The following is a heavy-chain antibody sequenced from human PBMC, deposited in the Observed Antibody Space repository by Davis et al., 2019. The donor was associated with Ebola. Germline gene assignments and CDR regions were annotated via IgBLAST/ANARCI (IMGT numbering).Heavy chain of an antibody. J-gene: IGHJ6*02. CDR2: IKQDGSEK. CDR1: GFSFSSYW. V-gene: IGHV3-7*01. CDR3: LYGMDV. Sequence: GESLKISCAASGFSFSSYWMSWVRQAPGKGLEWVAGIKQDGSEKYYVDSVKGRFTISRDNAKNSLYLQMNSLRAEDTAVYYCLYGMDVWGQGTTVTVSS.